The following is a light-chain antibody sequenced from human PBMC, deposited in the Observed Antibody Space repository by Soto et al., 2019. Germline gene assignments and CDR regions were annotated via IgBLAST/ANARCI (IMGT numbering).Light chain of an antibody. CDR1: QTISSY. J-gene: IGKJ1*01. CDR3: KQSYSSPRT. V-gene: IGKV1-39*01. CDR2: DAS. Sequence: DIQMTQAPSSLSASVGDRVTITCRAGQTISSYVNWYQQKPGKAPKLLIYDASTLQSGVPSRFSGSGSATDFTLTITSLQPEDCATYYCKQSYSSPRTFGQGTKVEIK.